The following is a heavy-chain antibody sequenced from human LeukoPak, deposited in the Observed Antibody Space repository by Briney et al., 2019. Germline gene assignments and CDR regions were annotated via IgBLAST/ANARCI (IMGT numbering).Heavy chain of an antibody. V-gene: IGHV3-74*01. Sequence: GGSLRLSCAASGNYWMHWVRRAPGKGLVWVSHINSDGSWTSYADSVKGRFTISKDNAKNTVYLQMNSLRAEDTAVYYCVSLYETYWGRGTLVTVSS. CDR3: VSLYETY. CDR1: GNYW. CDR2: INSDGSWT. D-gene: IGHD2/OR15-2a*01. J-gene: IGHJ4*02.